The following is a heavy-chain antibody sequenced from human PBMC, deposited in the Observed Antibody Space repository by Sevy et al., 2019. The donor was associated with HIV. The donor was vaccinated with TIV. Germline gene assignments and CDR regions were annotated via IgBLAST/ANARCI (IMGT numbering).Heavy chain of an antibody. V-gene: IGHV3-33*01. CDR3: AREVSGYDSFYCYMDD. D-gene: IGHD5-12*01. J-gene: IGHJ6*03. Sequence: GGSLRLSCAASGFTFSSYGMHWVRQAPGKGLEGVAVIWYDGSNKYYADSVKGRFTISRDNSKNTLYLQMNSLRAEDTAVYYCAREVSGYDSFYCYMDDWGKGTTVTVSS. CDR1: GFTFSSYG. CDR2: IWYDGSNK.